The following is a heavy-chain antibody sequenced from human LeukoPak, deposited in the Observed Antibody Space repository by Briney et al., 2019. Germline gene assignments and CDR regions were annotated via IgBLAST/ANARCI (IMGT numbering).Heavy chain of an antibody. V-gene: IGHV4-59*01. CDR3: ARVVVTAVGYNAFDI. CDR1: GGSISSYY. CDR2: IYYSGST. D-gene: IGHD2-21*02. Sequence: PSETLSLTCTVSGGSISSYYWSWIRQPPGKGLEWIGYIYYSGSTNYNPSLKSRVTISVDTSKNQFSLKLSSVTAADTAVYYCARVVVTAVGYNAFDIWGQGTMVTVS. J-gene: IGHJ3*02.